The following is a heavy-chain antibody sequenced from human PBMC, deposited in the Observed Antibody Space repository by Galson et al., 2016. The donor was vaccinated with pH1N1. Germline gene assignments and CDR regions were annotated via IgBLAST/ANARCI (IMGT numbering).Heavy chain of an antibody. CDR2: IYYRGST. Sequence: LSLTCAVSGGSLSSSEYYWAWIRQSPGTGLEWIGSIYYRGSTYYNPSLKSRVSISVDRSTNQFSLNLSSVTAADTAVYYCTSIIGTTQYHYYMDVWGKGTTVTVSS. V-gene: IGHV4-39*07. CDR3: TSIIGTTQYHYYMDV. CDR1: GGSLSSSEYY. D-gene: IGHD1-7*01. J-gene: IGHJ6*03.